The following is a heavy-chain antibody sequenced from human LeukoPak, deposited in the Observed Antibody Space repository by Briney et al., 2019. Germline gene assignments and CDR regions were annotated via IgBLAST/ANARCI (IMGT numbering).Heavy chain of an antibody. CDR2: INPNSGGT. J-gene: IGHJ3*02. CDR3: ARVPRGVDAFDI. V-gene: IGHV1-2*06. Sequence: ASVKVSCKASGYTFTGYYMHWVRQAPGQGLEWMGRINPNSGGTNYAQKFQGRVTMTRDTSISTAYMELSRLRSDDTAVYYCARVPRGVDAFDIWGQGTMVTVSS. D-gene: IGHD3-10*01. CDR1: GYTFTGYY.